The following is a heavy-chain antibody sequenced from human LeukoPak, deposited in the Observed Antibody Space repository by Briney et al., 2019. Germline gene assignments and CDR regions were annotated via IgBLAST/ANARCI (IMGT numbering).Heavy chain of an antibody. CDR1: GGSISSGSDY. D-gene: IGHD1-26*01. CDR2: IYTSGST. CDR3: ARGRDGGSYYNFDY. J-gene: IGHJ4*02. V-gene: IGHV4-61*02. Sequence: SETLSLTCTVSGGSISSGSDYWSWIRQPAGKGLECIGRIYTSGSTNYNPSLKSRVTISVDTSKNQFSLKLSTVTAADTAVYYCARGRDGGSYYNFDYWGQGTLVTVSS.